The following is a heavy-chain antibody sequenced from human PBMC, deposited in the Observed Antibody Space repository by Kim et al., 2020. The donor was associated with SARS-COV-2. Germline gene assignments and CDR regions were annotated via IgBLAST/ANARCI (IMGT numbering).Heavy chain of an antibody. D-gene: IGHD3-22*01. Sequence: YADSVKGRFTSSRDNTKNTLYLQRNSLRPEDTAVYYCAKDRGFDSSGYSDHWGQGTLVTVSS. CDR3: AKDRGFDSSGYSDH. V-gene: IGHV3-30*02. J-gene: IGHJ4*02.